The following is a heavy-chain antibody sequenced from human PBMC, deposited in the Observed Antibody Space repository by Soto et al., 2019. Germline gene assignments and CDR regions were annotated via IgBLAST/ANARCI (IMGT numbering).Heavy chain of an antibody. CDR1: GGTFSSYA. D-gene: IGHD5-18*01. CDR3: ARRKGYSYGTYYYYYGMDV. Sequence: SVKVSCKASGGTFSSYAISWVRQAPGQGLEWMGGIIPIFGTANYAQKFQGRVTITADESTSTAYMELSSLRSEDTAVYYCARRKGYSYGTYYYYYGMDVWGQGTTVTVSS. J-gene: IGHJ6*02. CDR2: IIPIFGTA. V-gene: IGHV1-69*13.